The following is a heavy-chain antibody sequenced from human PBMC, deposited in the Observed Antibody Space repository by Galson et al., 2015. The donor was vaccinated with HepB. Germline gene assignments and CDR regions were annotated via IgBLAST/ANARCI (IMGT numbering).Heavy chain of an antibody. D-gene: IGHD5-18*01. CDR1: GYTFTNYG. J-gene: IGHJ4*02. CDR2: ISGYNDNK. Sequence: SVKVSCKASGYTFTNYGITWVRQAPGQGLEWMGWISGYNDNKKYAQKVQGRVTMTTDTSTNTAYMELRSLRSDDTAVYYCARDEAGYSYGEFDYWGQGTLVTVSS. CDR3: ARDEAGYSYGEFDY. V-gene: IGHV1-18*04.